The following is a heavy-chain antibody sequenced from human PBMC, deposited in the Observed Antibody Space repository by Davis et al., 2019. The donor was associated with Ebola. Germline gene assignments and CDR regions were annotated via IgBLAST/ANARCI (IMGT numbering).Heavy chain of an antibody. V-gene: IGHV1-2*02. CDR1: GYTFTGYY. J-gene: IGHJ4*02. CDR3: ARVLLWFGESRPAYYFDY. Sequence: AASVKVSCKASGYTFTGYYMHWVRQAPGQGLEWMGWINPNSGGTNYAQKLQGRVTMTTDTSTSTAYMELRSLRSDDTAVYYCARVLLWFGESRPAYYFDYWGQGTLVTVSS. CDR2: INPNSGGT. D-gene: IGHD3-10*01.